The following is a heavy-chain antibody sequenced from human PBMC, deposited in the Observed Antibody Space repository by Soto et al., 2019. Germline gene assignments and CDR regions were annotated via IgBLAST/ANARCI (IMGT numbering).Heavy chain of an antibody. CDR1: GFTFSSHG. CDR2: VWYDGRNK. J-gene: IGHJ6*02. CDR3: VRAAGYSGNDYVYYYGMDV. D-gene: IGHD5-12*01. Sequence: QVQVVESGGGVVQTGRSLRLSCAASGFTFSSHGMHWVRQAPGKGLEWVAVVWYDGRNKDYADSVKGRFTISRDNSKNTLYLQMNSLRDEDTAVYYCVRAAGYSGNDYVYYYGMDVWGQGTTVTVSS. V-gene: IGHV3-33*01.